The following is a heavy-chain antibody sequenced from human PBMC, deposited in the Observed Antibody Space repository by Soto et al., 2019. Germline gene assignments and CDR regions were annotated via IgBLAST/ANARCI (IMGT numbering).Heavy chain of an antibody. Sequence: ASVKVSCKASGGTFSSYAISWVRQAPGQGLEWMGGIIPIFGTANYAQKFQGRVTITADESTSTAYMELSSLRSEDTAVYYCASRWPSGYSYGYYYYGMDVWGQGTTVTVS. V-gene: IGHV1-69*13. D-gene: IGHD5-18*01. CDR2: IIPIFGTA. CDR1: GGTFSSYA. J-gene: IGHJ6*02. CDR3: ASRWPSGYSYGYYYYGMDV.